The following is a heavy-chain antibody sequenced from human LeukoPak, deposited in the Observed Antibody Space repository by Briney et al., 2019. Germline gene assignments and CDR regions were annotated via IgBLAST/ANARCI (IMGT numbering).Heavy chain of an antibody. CDR3: ARLHIGTYSWPYDY. V-gene: IGHV4-39*01. D-gene: IGHD1-26*01. CDR2: IYYSGST. Sequence: SQTLSLTCTVSGGSISSSSYYWGWIRQPPGKGPEWIGTIYYSGSTYYNPSLKSRVTISVDTSKNQFSLKLSSVTAADTAVYYCARLHIGTYSWPYDYWGQGTLVTVSS. J-gene: IGHJ4*02. CDR1: GGSISSSSYY.